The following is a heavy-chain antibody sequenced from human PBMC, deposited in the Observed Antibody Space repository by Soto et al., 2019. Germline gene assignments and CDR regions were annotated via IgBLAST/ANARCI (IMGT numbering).Heavy chain of an antibody. Sequence: SLTCTVSGGSIRGGGYNWSWIRQLPGKGLEWIGYIFHTGNTYYNPSLKSRVTISVDTSQNQFSLRLSSVTAADTALYYCARDLGKLITPEQWGQGVLVTVSS. V-gene: IGHV4-31*03. J-gene: IGHJ1*01. CDR1: GGSIRGGGYN. D-gene: IGHD7-27*01. CDR2: IFHTGNT. CDR3: ARDLGKLITPEQ.